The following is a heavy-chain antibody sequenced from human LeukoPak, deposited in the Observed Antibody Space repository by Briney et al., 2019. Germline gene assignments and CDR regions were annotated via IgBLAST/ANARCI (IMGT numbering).Heavy chain of an antibody. D-gene: IGHD3-16*02. J-gene: IGHJ4*02. CDR1: GGSISSYY. CDR2: IYYSGST. V-gene: IGHV4-59*01. Sequence: SETLSLTCTVSGGSISSYYWSWIRQPPGKGLEWIGYIYYSGSTNYNPSLKSRVTTSVDTSKNQFSLKLSPVTAADTAVYYCARYRRDYVWGSYRAFDYWGQGTLVTVSS. CDR3: ARYRRDYVWGSYRAFDY.